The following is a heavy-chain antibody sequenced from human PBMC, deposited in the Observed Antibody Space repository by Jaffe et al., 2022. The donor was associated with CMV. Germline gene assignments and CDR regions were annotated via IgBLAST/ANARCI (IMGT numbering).Heavy chain of an antibody. V-gene: IGHV1-69*01. CDR3: ARVHSSSWYNIHYYYYYGMDV. J-gene: IGHJ6*02. Sequence: QVQLVQSGAEVKKPGSSVKVSCKASGGTFSSYAISWVRQAPGQGLEWMGGIIPIFGTANYAQKFQGRVTITADESTSTAYMELSSLRSEDTAVYYCARVHSSSWYNIHYYYYYGMDVWGQGTTVTVSS. D-gene: IGHD6-13*01. CDR1: GGTFSSYA. CDR2: IIPIFGTA.